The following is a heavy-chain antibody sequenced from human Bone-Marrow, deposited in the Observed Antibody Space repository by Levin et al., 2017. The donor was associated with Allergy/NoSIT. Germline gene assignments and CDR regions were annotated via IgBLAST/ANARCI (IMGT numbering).Heavy chain of an antibody. D-gene: IGHD3-22*01. CDR1: GFTFGDYA. CDR2: IRSKAYGGTT. Sequence: GGSLRLSCTASGFTFGDYAMSWFRQAPGKGLEWVGFIRSKAYGGTTEYAASVKGRFTISRDDSKSIAYLQMNSLKTEDTAVYYCTRDVGNYDSSGYDFDYWGQGTLVTVSS. CDR3: TRDVGNYDSSGYDFDY. J-gene: IGHJ4*02. V-gene: IGHV3-49*03.